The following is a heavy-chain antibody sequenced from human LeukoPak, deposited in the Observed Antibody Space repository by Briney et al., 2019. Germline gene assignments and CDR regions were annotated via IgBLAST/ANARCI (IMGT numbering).Heavy chain of an antibody. CDR2: ISAYNGNT. D-gene: IGHD3-16*01. Sequence: ASVKVSCKASGYTFTSYGISWMRQAPGQGLEWMGWISAYNGNTNYAQKLQGRVTMTTDTSTSTAYMELRSLRSDDTAVYYCARDYVWGSVSTSSFDYWGQGTLVTVSS. J-gene: IGHJ4*02. CDR1: GYTFTSYG. CDR3: ARDYVWGSVSTSSFDY. V-gene: IGHV1-18*01.